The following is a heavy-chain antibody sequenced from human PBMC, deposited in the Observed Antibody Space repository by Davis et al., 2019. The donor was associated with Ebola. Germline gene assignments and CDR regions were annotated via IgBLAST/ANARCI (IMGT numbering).Heavy chain of an antibody. CDR2: IGASGSTI. Sequence: PGGSLRLSCAASGFRFNDFYMSWIRQAPGKGLQWVSFIGASGSTIYYADSVKGRFSVSRDNAKRTVYLEMNNVRVEDTAVYYCARGGMDVWGQGTTVIVS. J-gene: IGHJ6*02. CDR1: GFRFNDFY. CDR3: ARGGMDV. V-gene: IGHV3-11*04.